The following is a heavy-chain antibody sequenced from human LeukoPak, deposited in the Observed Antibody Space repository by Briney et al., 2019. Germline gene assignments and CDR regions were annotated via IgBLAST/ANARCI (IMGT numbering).Heavy chain of an antibody. CDR2: ISGSGGST. D-gene: IGHD3-22*01. CDR3: AKVYYYDSSGYFATKYYFDY. J-gene: IGHJ4*02. V-gene: IGHV3-23*01. CDR1: GFTFSSYA. Sequence: PGGSLRLSCGASGFTFSSYAMSWVRQAPGKGLEWVSAISGSGGSTYYADSVKGRFTISRDNSKNTLYLQMNSLRAEDTAVYYCAKVYYYDSSGYFATKYYFDYCGQGTLVTVSS.